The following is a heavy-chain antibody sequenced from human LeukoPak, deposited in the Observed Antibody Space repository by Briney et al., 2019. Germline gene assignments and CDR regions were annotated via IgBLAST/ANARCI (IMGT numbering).Heavy chain of an antibody. CDR1: GFIFSNYT. D-gene: IGHD6-13*01. Sequence: GRSLRLSCAASGFIFSNYTMHWVRQAPGKGLEWVAVISYDGSNKYYGDSVKGRFTISRDNSKNTLYLQMDSLRAEDTAVYYCARPQGSRWSIPFDNWGQGTLVTVSS. J-gene: IGHJ4*02. CDR3: ARPQGSRWSIPFDN. V-gene: IGHV3-30-3*01. CDR2: ISYDGSNK.